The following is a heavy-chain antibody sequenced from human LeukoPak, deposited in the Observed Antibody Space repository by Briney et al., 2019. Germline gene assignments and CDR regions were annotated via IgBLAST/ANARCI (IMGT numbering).Heavy chain of an antibody. J-gene: IGHJ3*02. D-gene: IGHD4-23*01. Sequence: ASVTVSCKTSGYTFTGYYMHWVRQAPGQGLEWMGIINPSGGSTSYAQKFQGRVTMTRDMSTSTVYMELSSLRSEDTAVYYCARSFGGNSKSSAFDIWGQGTMVTVSS. CDR3: ARSFGGNSKSSAFDI. V-gene: IGHV1-46*01. CDR2: INPSGGST. CDR1: GYTFTGYY.